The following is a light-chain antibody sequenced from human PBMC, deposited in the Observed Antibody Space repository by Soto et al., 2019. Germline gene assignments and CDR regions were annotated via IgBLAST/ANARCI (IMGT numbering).Light chain of an antibody. Sequence: SQMAQSPSALSPSVRDRVTITCRASQSISSWLAWYQQKPGRAPRLLIYDASSLESGVPSRLSRSGSGTELTLTVTTMQHDHSDTYSCQQSYSNTITHGQGTRLEIK. CDR1: QSISSW. CDR3: QQSYSNTIT. CDR2: DAS. V-gene: IGKV1-5*01. J-gene: IGKJ5*01.